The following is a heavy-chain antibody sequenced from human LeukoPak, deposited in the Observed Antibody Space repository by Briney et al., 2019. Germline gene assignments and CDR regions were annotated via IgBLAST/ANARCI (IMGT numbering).Heavy chain of an antibody. CDR2: IYYSGTT. Sequence: SETLPLTCTVSGDSIGSGRYYWTWIRQHPGKGLEWIEYIYYSGTTYYNPSLKSRVTMSVDRSKNQFSLKLSSVTAADTAVYYCARDLGRYFDYWGQGTLVTVSS. D-gene: IGHD2-15*01. CDR3: ARDLGRYFDY. J-gene: IGHJ4*02. V-gene: IGHV4-31*03. CDR1: GDSIGSGRYY.